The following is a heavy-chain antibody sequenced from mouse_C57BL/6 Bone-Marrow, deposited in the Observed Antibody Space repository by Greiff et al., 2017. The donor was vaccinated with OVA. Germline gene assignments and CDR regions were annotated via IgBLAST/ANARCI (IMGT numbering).Heavy chain of an antibody. D-gene: IGHD4-1*01. CDR1: GYTFTSYW. J-gene: IGHJ2*01. CDR2: IDPSDGYT. CDR3: ARGRVLGYDSMDY. V-gene: IGHV1-59*01. Sequence: VQLQQPGAELVRPGTSVKLSCKASGYTFTSYWMHWVKQSPGQGLEWIGVIDPSDGYTIYNQKFKGKATLTVDTSSSTAYMELSSLTSEDAAIYDCARGRVLGYDSMDYWGQGTTLTVSS.